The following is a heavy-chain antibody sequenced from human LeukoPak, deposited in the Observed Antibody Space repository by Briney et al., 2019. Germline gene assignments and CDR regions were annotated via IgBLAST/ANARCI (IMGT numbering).Heavy chain of an antibody. CDR2: IYYSGST. CDR1: GGSLSSYY. Sequence: PSETLSLTCTVSGGSLSSYYWSWIRRPPGKGLEWIGYIYYSGSTNYNPSLKSRVTISVDTSKNQFSLKLSSVTAADTAVYYCARASGSYGERFDYWGQGTLVTVSS. V-gene: IGHV4-59*01. D-gene: IGHD1-26*01. J-gene: IGHJ4*02. CDR3: ARASGSYGERFDY.